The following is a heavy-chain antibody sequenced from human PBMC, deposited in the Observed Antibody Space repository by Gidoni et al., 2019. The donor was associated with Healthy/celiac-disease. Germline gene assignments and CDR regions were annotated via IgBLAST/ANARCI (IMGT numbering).Heavy chain of an antibody. CDR3: AKGVRLVPAAHFDY. Sequence: EVQLVESGGGLVQPGRSLRLSCAASGFTFDDYAMHWVRQAPGKGLEWVSGISWNSGSIGYADSVKGRFTISRDNAKNSLYLQMNSLRAEDTALYYCAKGVRLVPAAHFDYWGQGTLVTVSS. J-gene: IGHJ4*02. CDR1: GFTFDDYA. V-gene: IGHV3-9*01. CDR2: ISWNSGSI. D-gene: IGHD2-2*01.